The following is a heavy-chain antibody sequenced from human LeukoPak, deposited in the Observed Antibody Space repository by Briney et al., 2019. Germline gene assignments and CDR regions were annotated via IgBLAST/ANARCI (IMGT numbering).Heavy chain of an antibody. Sequence: SETLSLTCTVSGGSISSYYWSWIRQAPGKGLEWIANIDYSGNTIYNPALKSRVTMSVDTSKNQFSLNLTSVTAADTAVYYCAREGKLTGYFGGLGFNYWGQGILVTVSS. V-gene: IGHV4-59*01. CDR2: IDYSGNT. D-gene: IGHD6-19*01. CDR3: AREGKLTGYFGGLGFNY. CDR1: GGSISSYY. J-gene: IGHJ4*02.